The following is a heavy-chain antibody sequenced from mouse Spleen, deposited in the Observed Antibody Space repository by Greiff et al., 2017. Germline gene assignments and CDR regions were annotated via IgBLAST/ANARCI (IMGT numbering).Heavy chain of an antibody. CDR3: ARGDYRSSWFAH. Sequence: QVQLKESGAEVVRPGASVKLSCKASGYSFSDHYINWVRQTPGQGLEWIARISPGSGNSCYNEKFKDKATLTLEKSSNTAYMQLSSLTSEDSAVYFCARGDYRSSWFAHWGQGTLVTVS. V-gene: IGHV1-76*01. CDR1: GYSFSDHY. D-gene: IGHD2-14*01. CDR2: ISPGSGNS. J-gene: IGHJ3*01.